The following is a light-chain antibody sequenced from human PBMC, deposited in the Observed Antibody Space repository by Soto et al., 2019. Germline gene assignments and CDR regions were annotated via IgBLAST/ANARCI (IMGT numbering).Light chain of an antibody. CDR2: GAS. V-gene: IGKV3-20*01. Sequence: EIVLTQSPDTLSLSPGESATLSCRASQSVSSSYLAWYQQKPGRAPRLLIYGASNRTTGIPDRFSGSGSGTDFTLNISRLEPEYFAVFYCQQYDDSITFGQGTRLEIE. CDR1: QSVSSSY. CDR3: QQYDDSIT. J-gene: IGKJ5*01.